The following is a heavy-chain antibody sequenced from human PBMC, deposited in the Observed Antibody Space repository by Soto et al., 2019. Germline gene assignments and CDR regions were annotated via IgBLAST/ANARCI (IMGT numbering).Heavy chain of an antibody. CDR1: GYTVTSYD. D-gene: IGHD6-13*01. Sequence: AASVKVSCTASGYTVTSYDINWVREASGQGLEWVGWMNTNNGYTAYAPKFQGRVTVTRNTSIRTVYMELSSLRSEDTAVYYCAREWSAAGNYYGMDVWGQGTTVTVSS. J-gene: IGHJ6*02. CDR3: AREWSAAGNYYGMDV. CDR2: MNTNNGYT. V-gene: IGHV1-8*01.